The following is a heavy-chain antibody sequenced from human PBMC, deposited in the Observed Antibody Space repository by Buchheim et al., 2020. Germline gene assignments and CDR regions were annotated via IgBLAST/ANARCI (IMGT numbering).Heavy chain of an antibody. D-gene: IGHD2-15*01. CDR1: GFTFGIYW. Sequence: EVQLVESGGGLVQPGGSLRLSCAASGFTFGIYWMHWVRQTPGKGLVWVSRINGAGRNTDYADYVKGRFTISRDNDEHTLYLQMNSLRAEDTAVDYCAMSTDDYSDWGQGT. J-gene: IGHJ4*02. CDR2: INGAGRNT. V-gene: IGHV3-74*01. CDR3: AMSTDDYSD.